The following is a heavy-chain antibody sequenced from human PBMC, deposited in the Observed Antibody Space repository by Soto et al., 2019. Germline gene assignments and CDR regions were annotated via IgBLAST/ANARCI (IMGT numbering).Heavy chain of an antibody. CDR3: ARVGMGSSSWYKYGSSTHDAFDI. Sequence: GGSLRLSCAASGFTFSSYSMNWGRQPPGQGLEWVSYISSSSSTIYYADYVKGRFTISRDNAKNSLYLQMNSLRDEDTAVYYCARVGMGSSSWYKYGSSTHDAFDIWGQGTMVTVS. D-gene: IGHD6-13*01. J-gene: IGHJ3*02. V-gene: IGHV3-48*02. CDR2: ISSSSSTI. CDR1: GFTFSSYS.